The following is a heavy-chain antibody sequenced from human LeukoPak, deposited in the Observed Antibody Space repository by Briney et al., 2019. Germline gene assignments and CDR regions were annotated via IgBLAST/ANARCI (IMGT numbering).Heavy chain of an antibody. CDR3: ARHRSGGSQDDAFDI. CDR2: VKKDGSEK. J-gene: IGHJ3*02. CDR1: EFTFSTYW. V-gene: IGHV3-7*01. Sequence: GGSLRLSCAASEFTFSTYWMSWVRQAPGKGLEWVADVKKDGSEKYYVDSVKGRFTISRQNAKNSLFLQMNSLRAEDTAVYYCARHRSGGSQDDAFDIWGQGTMVTVSS. D-gene: IGHD2-15*01.